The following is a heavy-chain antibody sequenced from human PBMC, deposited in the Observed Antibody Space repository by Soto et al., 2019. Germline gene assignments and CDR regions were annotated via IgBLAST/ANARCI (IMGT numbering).Heavy chain of an antibody. Sequence: GGSLRLSCAASGFTFSSYAMSWVRQAPGKGLEWVSAISGSGGSTYYADSVKGRFTISRDNSKNTLYLQMNSLRAEDTAVYYCAPRPWAGDYYGSGSYDGYWGQGTLVTVSS. CDR3: APRPWAGDYYGSGSYDGY. J-gene: IGHJ4*02. D-gene: IGHD3-10*01. CDR1: GFTFSSYA. V-gene: IGHV3-23*01. CDR2: ISGSGGST.